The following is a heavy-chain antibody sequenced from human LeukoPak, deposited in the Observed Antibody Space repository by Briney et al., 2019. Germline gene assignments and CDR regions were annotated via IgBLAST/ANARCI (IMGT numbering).Heavy chain of an antibody. V-gene: IGHV3-74*01. CDR3: AKVETSGGANCYALDY. D-gene: IGHD2-2*01. CDR2: MNSDGSIT. CDR1: GFTFSSYW. J-gene: IGHJ4*02. Sequence: GGSLRLSCAASGFTFSSYWMHWVRQAPGKGLEWVSRMNSDGSITNYADSVKGRFTISRDNAKNTLYLQMNSLRAEDTAVYYCAKVETSGGANCYALDYWGQGTLVTVSS.